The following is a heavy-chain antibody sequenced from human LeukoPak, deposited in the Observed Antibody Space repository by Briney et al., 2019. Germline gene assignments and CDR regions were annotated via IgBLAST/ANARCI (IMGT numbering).Heavy chain of an antibody. V-gene: IGHV3-23*01. CDR1: EFTFSNYA. CDR3: AKGSGINHYHWIDP. Sequence: GGSLRLSCAASEFTFSNYAMNWVRQAPGKGLELVSGSSGGGGSTYYADSAKGRFTIARDNSKNTLYLQMDILIAEDTALYYCAKGSGINHYHWIDPWGQGTLVTVSS. D-gene: IGHD1-14*01. J-gene: IGHJ5*02. CDR2: SSGGGGST.